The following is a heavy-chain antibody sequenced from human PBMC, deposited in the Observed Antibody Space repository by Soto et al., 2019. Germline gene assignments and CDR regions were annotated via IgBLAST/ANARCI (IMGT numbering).Heavy chain of an antibody. CDR1: GFMFISYG. CDR3: AKDPSTGPPDC. D-gene: IGHD3-9*01. CDR2: IHPSGGST. J-gene: IGHJ4*02. Sequence: WGSLRLSCAAAGFMFISYGISLFRQAPWKGLQWVATIHPSGGSTHYAESVRGRFTISRDNSRDTLYLQMNSLRAEDTAVYYCAKDPSTGPPDCWGQGALVTVSS. V-gene: IGHV3-23*01.